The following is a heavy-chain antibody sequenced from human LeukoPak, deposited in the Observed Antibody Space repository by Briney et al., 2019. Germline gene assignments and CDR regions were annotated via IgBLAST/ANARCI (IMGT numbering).Heavy chain of an antibody. CDR3: AKVSPHYYYGSGSHFDY. V-gene: IGHV3-30*18. J-gene: IGHJ4*02. CDR2: ISYDGSNK. CDR1: GFTFSSYG. Sequence: GGSLRLSCAASGFTFSSYGMHWVRQAPGKVLERVAVISYDGSNKYYADSVKGRFTIRRDNSKNTLYLQMNSLRAEDTAVYYCAKVSPHYYYGSGSHFDYWGQGTLVTVSS. D-gene: IGHD3-10*01.